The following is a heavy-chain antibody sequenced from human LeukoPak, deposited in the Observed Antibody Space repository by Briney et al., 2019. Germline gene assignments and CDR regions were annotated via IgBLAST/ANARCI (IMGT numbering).Heavy chain of an antibody. Sequence: SETLSLTCTVPGGSISSSSSYWGWIRQPPGKGLEWIGCIYYSGSTYYNPSLKSRVTISVDTSKNHFSLKLSSVTAADTAVYYCARFSSGWRFAASAPGAWGQGTLVTVSS. CDR2: IYYSGST. CDR3: ARFSSGWRFAASAPGA. V-gene: IGHV4-39*02. D-gene: IGHD6-19*01. CDR1: GGSISSSSSY. J-gene: IGHJ5*02.